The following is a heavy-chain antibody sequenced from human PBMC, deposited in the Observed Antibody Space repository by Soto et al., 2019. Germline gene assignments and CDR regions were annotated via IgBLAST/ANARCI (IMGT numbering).Heavy chain of an antibody. V-gene: IGHV2-5*02. CDR2: IYWDDDK. CDR3: ARALGVQFVDY. Sequence: FGPYAGEPTQTLTLTCTFSGFSLSTSGVGVGWIRQPPGMALEWLALIYWDDDKRYSPSLKSRLTITKDTSKNQVVLTMTNMDPVDTATYYCARALGVQFVDYWGQGTLVTVSS. J-gene: IGHJ4*02. D-gene: IGHD3-10*01. CDR1: GFSLSTSGVG.